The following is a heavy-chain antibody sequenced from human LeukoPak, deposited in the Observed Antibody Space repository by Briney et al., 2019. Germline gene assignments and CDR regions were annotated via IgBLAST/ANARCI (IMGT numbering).Heavy chain of an antibody. D-gene: IGHD3-16*01. CDR1: GFTFSAYT. V-gene: IGHV3-21*06. Sequence: PGGSLRLSCAASGFTFSAYTMNWVRQAPGKGLEGVSAVSSNSAYIYYADSLRRRFTISRDNAKSLLYLQINSLRADDTAVYYCAREGGRRRASNFDWFDPWGQGTLVTVSS. CDR2: VSSNSAYI. J-gene: IGHJ5*02. CDR3: AREGGRRRASNFDWFDP.